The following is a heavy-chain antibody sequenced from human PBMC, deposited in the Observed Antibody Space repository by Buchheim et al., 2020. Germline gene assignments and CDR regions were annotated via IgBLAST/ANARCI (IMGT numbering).Heavy chain of an antibody. CDR2: IYYSGDT. V-gene: IGHV4-39*01. J-gene: IGHJ6*03. Sequence: QLQLQESGPGLVKPSETLSLTCTVSGGSISSSSYYWGWIRQPPGKGLEWIGSIYYSGDTYNTPSLKSRVTMSIDTSKSQLSLNLSSVTAADTAVYYCARLFNYMDVWGKGTT. CDR3: ARLFNYMDV. CDR1: GGSISSSSYY.